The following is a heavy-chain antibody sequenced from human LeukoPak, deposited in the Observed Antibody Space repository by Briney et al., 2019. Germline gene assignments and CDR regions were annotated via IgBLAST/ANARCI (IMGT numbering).Heavy chain of an antibody. CDR1: GYTFTSYG. CDR2: IIPIFGTA. J-gene: IGHJ4*02. V-gene: IGHV1-69*05. CDR3: ASGSYSNSPPSY. Sequence: GASVKVSCKASGYTFTSYGISWVRQAPGQGLEWMRGIIPIFGTANYAQKFQGRVTITTDESTSTAYMELSSLRSEDTAVYYCASGSYSNSPPSYWGQGTLVTVSS. D-gene: IGHD1-26*01.